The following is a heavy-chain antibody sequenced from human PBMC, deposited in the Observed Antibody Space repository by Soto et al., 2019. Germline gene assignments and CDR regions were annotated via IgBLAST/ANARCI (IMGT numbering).Heavy chain of an antibody. CDR2: IYYSGST. J-gene: IGHJ4*02. V-gene: IGHV4-31*03. Sequence: SETLSLTCTVSGGSISSGGSYWSWIRQHPGKGLEWIGYIYYSGSTYYNPSLRSRLTISVDTSRNQFSLKLTSVTAADTAVYYCATLSGYFNYWGQGTLVTV. CDR1: GGSISSGGSY. CDR3: ATLSGYFNY. D-gene: IGHD1-26*01.